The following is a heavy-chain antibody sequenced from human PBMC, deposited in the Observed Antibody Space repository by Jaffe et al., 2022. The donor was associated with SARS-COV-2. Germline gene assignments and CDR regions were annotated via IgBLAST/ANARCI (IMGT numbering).Heavy chain of an antibody. Sequence: EVQLVESGGGLVQPGRSLRLSCAASGFTFDDYAMHWVRQAPGKGLEWVSGISWNSGSIGYADSVKGRFTISRDNAKNSLYLQMNSLRAEDTALYYCAKDYLELHFLSSGMDVWGQGTTVTVSS. D-gene: IGHD1-26*01. CDR2: ISWNSGSI. CDR1: GFTFDDYA. J-gene: IGHJ6*02. V-gene: IGHV3-9*01. CDR3: AKDYLELHFLSSGMDV.